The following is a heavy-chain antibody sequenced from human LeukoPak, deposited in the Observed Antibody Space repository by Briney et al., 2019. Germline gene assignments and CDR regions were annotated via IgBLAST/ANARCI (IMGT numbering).Heavy chain of an antibody. CDR2: ISGSGIST. CDR1: GFTFSSYA. V-gene: IGHV3-23*01. D-gene: IGHD5-12*01. J-gene: IGHJ4*02. Sequence: GGSLRLSCAASGFTFSSYAMSWVRQAPGKGLEWVSAISGSGISTYYADSVKGRFTISRDKSKNTLYLQMNSLRAEDTAVYYCAKSKFATSGYDGSLDCWGQGTLVTVSS. CDR3: AKSKFATSGYDGSLDC.